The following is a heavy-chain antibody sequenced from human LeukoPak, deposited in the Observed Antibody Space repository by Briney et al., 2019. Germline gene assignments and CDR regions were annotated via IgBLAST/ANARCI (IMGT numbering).Heavy chain of an antibody. D-gene: IGHD2-2*01. Sequence: GGSLRLSCAASGFTFSSYGMHWVRQAPGKGLEWVAVISYDGSNKYYADSVKGRFTISRDNSKNTLYLQMNSLRAEDTAVYYCARDEPDAVVVPAAPDYWGQGTLVTVSS. CDR2: ISYDGSNK. CDR3: ARDEPDAVVVPAAPDY. CDR1: GFTFSSYG. V-gene: IGHV3-30*03. J-gene: IGHJ4*02.